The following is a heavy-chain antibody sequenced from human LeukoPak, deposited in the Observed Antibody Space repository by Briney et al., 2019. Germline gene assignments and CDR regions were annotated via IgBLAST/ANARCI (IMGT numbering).Heavy chain of an antibody. CDR1: GFTFSSYG. CDR3: AKECYDSSGYYYGSDY. Sequence: GGSLRLSCAASGFTFSSYGMHWVRQAPGKGLEWVAVIWYDGSNKYYADSVKGRFTISRDNSKNTLYLQMNSLRAEDTAVYYCAKECYDSSGYYYGSDYWGQGTLVTVSS. V-gene: IGHV3-33*06. J-gene: IGHJ4*02. D-gene: IGHD3-22*01. CDR2: IWYDGSNK.